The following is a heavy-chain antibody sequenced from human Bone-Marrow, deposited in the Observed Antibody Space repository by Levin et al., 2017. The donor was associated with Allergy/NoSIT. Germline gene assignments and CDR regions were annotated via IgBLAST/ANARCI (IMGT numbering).Heavy chain of an antibody. CDR3: ARGVQGLHGWFDP. Sequence: ASVKVSCKASGYTFTGYYMHWVRQAPGQGLEWMGWINPNSGGTNYAQKFQGRVTMTRDTSISTAYMELSRLRSDDTAVYYCARGVQGLHGWFDPWGQGTLVTVSS. D-gene: IGHD3-10*01. J-gene: IGHJ5*02. V-gene: IGHV1-2*02. CDR1: GYTFTGYY. CDR2: INPNSGGT.